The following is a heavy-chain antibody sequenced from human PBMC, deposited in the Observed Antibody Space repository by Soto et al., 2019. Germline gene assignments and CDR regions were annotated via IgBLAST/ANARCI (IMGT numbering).Heavy chain of an antibody. J-gene: IGHJ3*02. D-gene: IGHD2-15*01. CDR3: AREPLRYCSGGSCHAFDI. V-gene: IGHV3-21*01. CDR2: ISSSSSYI. CDR1: GFTFSSYS. Sequence: ESGGGLVKPGGSLRLSCAASGFTFSSYSMNWVRQAPGKGLEWVSSISSSSSYIYYADSVKGRFTISRDNAKNSLYLQMNSLRAEDTAVYYCAREPLRYCSGGSCHAFDIWGQGTMVTVSS.